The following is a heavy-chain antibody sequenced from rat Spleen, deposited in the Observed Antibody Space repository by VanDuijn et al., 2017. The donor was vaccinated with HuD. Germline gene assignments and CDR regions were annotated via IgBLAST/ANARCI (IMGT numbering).Heavy chain of an antibody. D-gene: IGHD1-12*01. J-gene: IGHJ2*01. Sequence: QVQLKESGPGLVQPSQTLSLTCTVSGFSLNDNNVHWVRQPPGKGLEWLARMRYDGDTYYNSVVKSRLSIRRDTSKNQVFLKMNRLQTDDTAIYYCTREGGYYYSFDDWGKGVMVTVSS. CDR1: GFSLNDNN. CDR2: MRYDGDT. V-gene: IGHV2S30*01. CDR3: TREGGYYYSFDD.